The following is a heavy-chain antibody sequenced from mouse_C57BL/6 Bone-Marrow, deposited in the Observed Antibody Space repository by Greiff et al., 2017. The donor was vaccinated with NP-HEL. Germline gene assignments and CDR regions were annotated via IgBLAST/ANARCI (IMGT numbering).Heavy chain of an antibody. CDR1: GFTFSSYG. D-gene: IGHD2-4*01. V-gene: IGHV5-6*01. J-gene: IGHJ3*01. CDR3: ASPYDYDVAWFAY. CDR2: ISSGGSYT. Sequence: EVKLMESGGDLVKPGGSLKLSCAASGFTFSSYGMSWVRQTPDKRLEWVATISSGGSYTYYPDSVKGRFTISRDNANNTLYLQMSILKSEDTAMYYCASPYDYDVAWFAYWGQGTLVTVSA.